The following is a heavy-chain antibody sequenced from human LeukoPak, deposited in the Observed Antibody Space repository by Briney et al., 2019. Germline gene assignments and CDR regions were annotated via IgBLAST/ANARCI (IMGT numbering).Heavy chain of an antibody. CDR1: GYSFSTYW. J-gene: IGHJ4*02. CDR2: IYPGDSDT. Sequence: GGSLKISCKGSGYSFSTYWIGWVRQMPGKGLEWMGIIYPGDSDTRYNPSFQGQVIISADKSINTAYLQWSSLKASDTAMYYCGRHLGGGATQSNFDYWGRGTLVTVSS. CDR3: GRHLGGGATQSNFDY. D-gene: IGHD1-26*01. V-gene: IGHV5-51*01.